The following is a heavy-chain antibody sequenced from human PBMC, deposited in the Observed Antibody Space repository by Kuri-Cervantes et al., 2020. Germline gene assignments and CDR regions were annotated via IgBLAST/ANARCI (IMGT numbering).Heavy chain of an antibody. V-gene: IGHV3-11*04. CDR1: GFTFSDYY. Sequence: GGSLRLSCEVSGFTFSDYYMSWIRQAPGKGLEWVSYISSSGSTIYYADSVKGRFTISRDNAKNSLYLQMNSLRAEDTAVYYCARRTTMIVVARNWFDPWGQGTLVTVSS. D-gene: IGHD3-22*01. CDR3: ARRTTMIVVARNWFDP. J-gene: IGHJ5*02. CDR2: ISSSGSTI.